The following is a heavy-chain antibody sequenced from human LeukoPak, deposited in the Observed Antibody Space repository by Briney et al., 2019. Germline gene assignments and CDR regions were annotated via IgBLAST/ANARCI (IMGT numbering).Heavy chain of an antibody. J-gene: IGHJ4*02. Sequence: PGGSLRLSCAASGFTFSSYGMHWVRQAPGKGLEWVTFMHSDGTNKYYADSVKGRFTVSRDNSKNTLYLQMNSLKASDTAMYYCARLNPDYGDRNSDFDYWGQGTLVTVSS. V-gene: IGHV3-30*02. CDR2: MHSDGTNK. D-gene: IGHD4-17*01. CDR3: ARLNPDYGDRNSDFDY. CDR1: GFTFSSYG.